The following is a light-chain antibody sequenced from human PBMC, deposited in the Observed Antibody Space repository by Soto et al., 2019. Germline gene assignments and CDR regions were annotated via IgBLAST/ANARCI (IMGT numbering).Light chain of an antibody. V-gene: IGKV1-5*03. Sequence: DIQMTQSPSTLSASVGDRVTITCRASQSIRVWLAWYQQKAGKAPNLLIYKASRLESGVPSRFSGSGSETEFTLTISGLQPGDSATYYCKQYNSYSPTFGQGTKVEVK. CDR2: KAS. CDR1: QSIRVW. CDR3: KQYNSYSPT. J-gene: IGKJ1*01.